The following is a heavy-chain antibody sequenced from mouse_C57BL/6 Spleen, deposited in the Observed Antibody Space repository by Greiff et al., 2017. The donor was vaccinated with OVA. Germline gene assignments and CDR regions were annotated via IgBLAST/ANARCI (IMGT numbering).Heavy chain of an antibody. CDR3: ARGYYGSSSHCYFDV. J-gene: IGHJ1*03. D-gene: IGHD1-1*01. CDR2: IDPSDSYT. V-gene: IGHV1-69*01. CDR1: GYTFTSYW. Sequence: QVQLQQPGAELVMPGASVKLSCKASGYTFTSYWMHWVKQRPGQGLEWIGEIDPSDSYTNYNQKFKGKSTLTVDKSSSTAYMQLSSLTSEDSAVYYCARGYYGSSSHCYFDVWGTGTTVTVSS.